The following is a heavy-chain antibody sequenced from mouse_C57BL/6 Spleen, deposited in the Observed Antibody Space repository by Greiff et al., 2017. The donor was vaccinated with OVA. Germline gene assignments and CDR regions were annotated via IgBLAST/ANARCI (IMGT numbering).Heavy chain of an antibody. CDR2: INPNNGGT. V-gene: IGHV1-18*01. D-gene: IGHD1-1*01. CDR1: GYTFTDYN. Sequence: EVQLQESGPELVKPGASVKIPCKASGYTFTDYNMDWVKQSHGKSLEWIGDINPNNGGTIYNQKFKGKATLTVDKSSSTAYMELRSLTSEDTAVYYCARWDYGSSYIAYWGQGTLVTVSA. CDR3: ARWDYGSSYIAY. J-gene: IGHJ3*01.